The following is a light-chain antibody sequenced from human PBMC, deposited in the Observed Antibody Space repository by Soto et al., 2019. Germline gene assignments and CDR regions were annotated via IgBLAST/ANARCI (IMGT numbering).Light chain of an antibody. CDR2: DAS. J-gene: IGKJ5*01. CDR1: QGISSY. V-gene: IGKV1-9*01. Sequence: DIQLTQSPSFLSASVGDRVTITCRASQGISSYLAWYQQKPGKAPKPLIYDASTLQSGVPSRFSGSGSGTEFTLTISCLQPEDFATYYCQQLDSYPITFGQGARLEIK. CDR3: QQLDSYPIT.